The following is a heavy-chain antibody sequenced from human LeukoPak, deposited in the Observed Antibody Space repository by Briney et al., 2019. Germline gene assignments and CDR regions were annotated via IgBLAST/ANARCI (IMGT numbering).Heavy chain of an antibody. V-gene: IGHV1-2*02. J-gene: IGHJ5*02. CDR3: ARSRDIVVVPAVSGRRNWFDP. D-gene: IGHD2-2*01. CDR2: INPNSGGT. CDR1: GYTFTGYH. Sequence: GASVKVSCKASGYTFTGYHMHWVRQAPGQGLEWMGWINPNSGGTNYVQKFQGRVTMTRATSISTAYMELSRLRSDDTAVYYCARSRDIVVVPAVSGRRNWFDPWGQGTLVTVSS.